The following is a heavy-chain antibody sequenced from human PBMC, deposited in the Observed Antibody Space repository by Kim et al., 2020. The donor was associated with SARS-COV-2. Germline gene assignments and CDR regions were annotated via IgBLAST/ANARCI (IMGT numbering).Heavy chain of an antibody. V-gene: IGHV4-31*03. Sequence: SETLSLTCTVSGGSISSGGYYWSWIRQYPGKGLEWIGYIYYSGSTYYNPSLRSRVSISVDTSKNQFSLKLNSVTAADTAVYYCPRYARSTSCRWFAPWGQGTLVTVSS. CDR2: IYYSGST. CDR3: PRYARSTSCRWFAP. J-gene: IGHJ5*02. CDR1: GGSISSGGYY. D-gene: IGHD2-2*01.